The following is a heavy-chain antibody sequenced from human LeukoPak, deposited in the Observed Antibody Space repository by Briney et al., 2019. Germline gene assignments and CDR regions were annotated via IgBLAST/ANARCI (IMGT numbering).Heavy chain of an antibody. D-gene: IGHD3-9*01. CDR1: GFTVSSNY. CDR2: IYSGGST. CDR3: ARGSYDILTGHGSLDY. V-gene: IGHV3-53*01. Sequence: GGSLRLSCAASGFTVSSNYMSWVRQAPGKGLEWVSVIYSGGSTYYADSVKGRFTISRDNSKNTLYLQMNSLRAEDTAVYYCARGSYDILTGHGSLDYWGQGTLVTVSS. J-gene: IGHJ4*02.